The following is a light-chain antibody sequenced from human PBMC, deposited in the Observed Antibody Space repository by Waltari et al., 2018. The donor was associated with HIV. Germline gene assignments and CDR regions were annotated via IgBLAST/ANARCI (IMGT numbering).Light chain of an antibody. J-gene: IGKJ1*01. V-gene: IGKV4-1*01. CDR3: QQYYSSLPT. Sequence: DIVMPQSPDSLVVSLGERATIHCKASQSVLDSSNNKNCLGWYQQKPGQPPKLIIYWASTRESGVPDRFSGSGSGTDFNLTISSLQAEDVAVYYCQQYYSSLPTFGQGTKVESK. CDR1: QSVLDSSNNKNC. CDR2: WAS.